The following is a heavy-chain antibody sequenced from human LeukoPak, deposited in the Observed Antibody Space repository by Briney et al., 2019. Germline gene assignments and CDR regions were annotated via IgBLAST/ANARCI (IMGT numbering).Heavy chain of an antibody. J-gene: IGHJ5*02. CDR1: GGTFSSYA. CDR2: IIPIFGTA. CDR3: ARVVSPDYDYVWGSYRGNWFDP. V-gene: IGHV1-69*06. D-gene: IGHD3-16*02. Sequence: ASVKVSCKASGGTFSSYAISWMRQAPGQGLEWMGGIIPIFGTANYAQKFQGRVTITADKSTSTAYMELSSLRSEDTAVYYCARVVSPDYDYVWGSYRGNWFDPWGQGTLVTVSS.